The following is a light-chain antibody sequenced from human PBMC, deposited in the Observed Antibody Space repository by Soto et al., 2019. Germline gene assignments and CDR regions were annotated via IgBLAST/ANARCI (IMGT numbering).Light chain of an antibody. CDR3: CSYAGRYTWV. J-gene: IGLJ3*02. CDR1: SSDLGAYTY. CDR2: EVS. Sequence: QSALTQPRSVSGSPGQSVTISYTGTSSDLGAYTYVSWYQQHPGKAPKLMIYEVSNRPSGVPDRFSGSKSGNTASLTISGLQAEDEADYYCCSYAGRYTWVFGGGTQLTVL. V-gene: IGLV2-11*01.